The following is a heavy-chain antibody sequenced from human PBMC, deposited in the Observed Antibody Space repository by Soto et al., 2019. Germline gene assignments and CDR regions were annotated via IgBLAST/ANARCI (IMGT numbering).Heavy chain of an antibody. CDR2: IYYSGST. Sequence: SQTMSLTNTVSDGSIINGGYYCSRISKNPGKGLEWIGYIYYSGSTYYNPSLKSRVTISVDTSKNQFSLKLSSVTAADTAVYYCAVGRGYYLFRAFDILGQGTMVTVSS. CDR3: AVGRGYYLFRAFDI. CDR1: DGSIINGGYY. V-gene: IGHV4-31*03. D-gene: IGHD3-22*01. J-gene: IGHJ3*02.